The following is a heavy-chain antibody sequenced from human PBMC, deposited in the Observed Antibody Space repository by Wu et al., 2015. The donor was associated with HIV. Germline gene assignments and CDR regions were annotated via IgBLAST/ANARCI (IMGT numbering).Heavy chain of an antibody. CDR2: INRGGST. V-gene: IGHV4-34*02. D-gene: IGHD3-10*01. Sequence: QVQLQQWGAGLLRPSETLSLTCAVYGGSFSGYYWSWIRQSPEKGLEWIGEINRGGSTSYNPSLKSRVSISVDTSKNQFSLNLTSMTAADTAVYYCARAHRLGSGSYYTKKGHTYFDYVGPGNPGHRLL. CDR3: ARAHRLGSGSYYTKKGHTYFDY. J-gene: IGHJ4*02. CDR1: GGSFSGYY.